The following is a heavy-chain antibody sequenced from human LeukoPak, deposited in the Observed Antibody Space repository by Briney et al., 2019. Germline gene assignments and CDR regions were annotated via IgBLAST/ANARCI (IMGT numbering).Heavy chain of an antibody. J-gene: IGHJ6*03. CDR2: IYYSGST. D-gene: IGHD2-21*01. CDR1: GGSISSSSYY. Sequence: PSETLSLTCTVSGGSISSSSYYWGWIRQPPGKGLEWIGSIYYSGSTYYNPSLKSRVTISVDTSKNQFSLKLSSVTAADTAVYYCARQGRPGYWYYYYYYMDVWGKGTTVTVSS. V-gene: IGHV4-39*01. CDR3: ARQGRPGYWYYYYYYMDV.